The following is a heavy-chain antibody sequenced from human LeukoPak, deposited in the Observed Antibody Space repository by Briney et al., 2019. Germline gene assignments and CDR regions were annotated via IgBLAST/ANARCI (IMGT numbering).Heavy chain of an antibody. V-gene: IGHV1-3*03. J-gene: IGHJ4*02. CDR1: GYTFTNYA. Sequence: GASVKVSCKASGYTFTNYAMHWVRQAPGQRLEWMGWINADNGDTKYSQEFQGRVTITSDTSASTAYMELSSLRYEDMAVYYCARVAGTLFDYWGQGTLVTVSS. D-gene: IGHD6-19*01. CDR3: ARVAGTLFDY. CDR2: INADNGDT.